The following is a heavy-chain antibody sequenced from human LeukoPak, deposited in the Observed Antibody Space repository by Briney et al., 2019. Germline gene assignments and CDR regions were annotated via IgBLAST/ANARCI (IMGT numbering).Heavy chain of an antibody. D-gene: IGHD2-21*02. Sequence: AGSLRLSCEAPGFAFSFSAMTWVRQAPGTGLEWVSTINANAINTYYAASVKGRFTISRDNAKNLLYLQMNSLRAEDTTVYYCARDQWRLFDYWGQGTLVTVSS. CDR1: GFAFSFSA. CDR2: INANAINT. V-gene: IGHV3-21*06. CDR3: ARDQWRLFDY. J-gene: IGHJ4*02.